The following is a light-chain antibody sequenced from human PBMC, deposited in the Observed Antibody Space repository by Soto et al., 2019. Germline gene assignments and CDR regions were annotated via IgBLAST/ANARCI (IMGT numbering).Light chain of an antibody. CDR2: DVS. V-gene: IGLV2-11*01. Sequence: QSVLTQPPSVSGSPGQSVTISCTGTSSDVGGYNYVSWYQQHPGKAPKLMIYDVSKWPSGVPDRFSGSKSGNTASLTISGLQAEEEADYYCCSYAGNSLWVFGGGTKLTVL. CDR3: CSYAGNSLWV. CDR1: SSDVGGYNY. J-gene: IGLJ3*02.